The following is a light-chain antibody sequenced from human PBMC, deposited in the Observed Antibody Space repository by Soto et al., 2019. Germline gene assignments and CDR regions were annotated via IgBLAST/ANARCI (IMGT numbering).Light chain of an antibody. V-gene: IGLV1-40*01. CDR1: SSNIGAGYD. Sequence: QSVLTQPPSVSGAPGQRVTISCTGSSSNIGAGYDVHWYQPLPGTAPKLLIYGNSNRPSGVPARVSGANSGTSASLAITGLQAEDEADYYCQSYDSSLSGPVVFGGGTKLTVL. J-gene: IGLJ2*01. CDR3: QSYDSSLSGPVV. CDR2: GNS.